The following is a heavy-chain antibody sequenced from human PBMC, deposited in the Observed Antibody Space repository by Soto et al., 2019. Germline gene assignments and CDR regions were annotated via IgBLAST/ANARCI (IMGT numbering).Heavy chain of an antibody. V-gene: IGHV3-23*01. CDR3: AKGVSQYTPLALFDY. CDR2: ISGSDGRT. CDR1: GFTFSGYA. D-gene: IGHD5-18*01. Sequence: GGSLRLSCAASGFTFSGYAMSWVRQAPGKGLEWVSTISGSDGRTYSTDSVKGRFTISRDNSRNTAYLQMNSLRVEDTAVYYCAKGVSQYTPLALFDYWGRGTLVTVSS. J-gene: IGHJ4*02.